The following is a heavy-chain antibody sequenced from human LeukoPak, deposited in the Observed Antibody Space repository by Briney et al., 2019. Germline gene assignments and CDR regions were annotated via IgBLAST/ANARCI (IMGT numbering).Heavy chain of an antibody. V-gene: IGHV4-34*01. CDR1: GGSFSGYS. CDR2: INHSGGT. D-gene: IGHD5-18*01. Sequence: SETLSLTCAVYGGSFSGYSWNWIRQPPVKGLEWIGEINHSGGTNYNPSLKSRVTISVDTSKKQFSLRLSSVTAADTAVYYCARIRLAYFDYWGQGTLVTVSS. J-gene: IGHJ4*02. CDR3: ARIRLAYFDY.